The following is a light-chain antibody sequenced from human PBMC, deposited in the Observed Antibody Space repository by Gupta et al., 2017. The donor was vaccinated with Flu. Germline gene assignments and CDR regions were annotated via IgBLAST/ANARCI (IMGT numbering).Light chain of an antibody. CDR3: MQSVHLRA. CDR2: EVS. J-gene: IGKJ1*01. CDR1: QGLLHSDGMTY. Sequence: DIVRAQFPLSLSVTPGQPASISCRSRQGLLHSDGMTYFYWYVQKPGQPPQLLIYEVSKRFSGVPDRFSGSGSGTDFTLKISRVEAEDVGIYYCMQSVHLRAFGQGTKVEIK. V-gene: IGKV2D-29*01.